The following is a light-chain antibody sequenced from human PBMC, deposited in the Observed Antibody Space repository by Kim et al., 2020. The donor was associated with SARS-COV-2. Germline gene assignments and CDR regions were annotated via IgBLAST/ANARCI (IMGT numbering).Light chain of an antibody. Sequence: LCPGERATLSCRASQSISTNLAWYQQKPGQAPRLIIYGATTRATAIPASFSGSASGTEFTLTIDSLQSEDFAVYYCQQYNKWPLTFGGGTKVDIK. CDR3: QQYNKWPLT. V-gene: IGKV3-15*01. CDR2: GAT. CDR1: QSISTN. J-gene: IGKJ4*01.